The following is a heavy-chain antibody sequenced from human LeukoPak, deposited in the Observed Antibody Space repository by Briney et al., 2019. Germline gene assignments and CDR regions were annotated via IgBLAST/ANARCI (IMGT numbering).Heavy chain of an antibody. CDR3: ASSKVWDSYRYFDY. Sequence: GGSLRLSCAASGFSFSTYWMSWVRQVPGKGLEWVANIKPDGGQKDYVDSVKDRFTISRDNAKNSVFLQMNNLRVEDTAVYYCASSKVWDSYRYFDYWGQGSLVTVS. CDR2: IKPDGGQK. J-gene: IGHJ4*02. V-gene: IGHV3-7*01. CDR1: GFSFSTYW. D-gene: IGHD3-16*02.